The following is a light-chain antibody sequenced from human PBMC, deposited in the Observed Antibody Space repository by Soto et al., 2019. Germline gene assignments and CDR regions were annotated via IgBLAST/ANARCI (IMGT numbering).Light chain of an antibody. V-gene: IGKV1-39*01. J-gene: IGKJ4*01. CDR2: GAS. CDR3: QQRYTSPVT. CDR1: QSISTY. Sequence: DIQMTQSPSSLSASVGDRVTFTCRASQSISTYLNWYEQKPGKAPNLLIYGASNLHSGVPSWFIGGGSGADVTLNISRLQPEDFVPYYCQQRYTSPVTCGGGTKVDMK.